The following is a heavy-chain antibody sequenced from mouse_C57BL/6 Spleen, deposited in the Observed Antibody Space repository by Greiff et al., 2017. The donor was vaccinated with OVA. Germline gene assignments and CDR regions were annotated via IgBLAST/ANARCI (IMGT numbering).Heavy chain of an antibody. CDR3: ARQTAQATSWFAY. J-gene: IGHJ3*01. CDR2: INPSSGYT. Sequence: VKLQESGAELAKPGASVKLSCKASGYTFTSYWMHWVKQRPGQGLEWIGYINPSSGYTKYNQKFKDKATSTADKSSSTAYMQLSSLTYEDSAVYYCARQTAQATSWFAYWGQGTLVTVSA. CDR1: GYTFTSYW. D-gene: IGHD3-2*02. V-gene: IGHV1-7*01.